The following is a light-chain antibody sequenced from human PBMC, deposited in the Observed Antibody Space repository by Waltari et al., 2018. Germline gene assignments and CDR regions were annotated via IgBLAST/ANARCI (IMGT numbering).Light chain of an antibody. CDR1: RHCLLINY. J-gene: IGLJ2*01. V-gene: IGLV6-57*04. Sequence: NSMLTPPRSVFAAPEGKQPLPCPRCRHCLLINYVQPVQQRPGSAPTIVIYDDDQRPSGVPDRFSGSIDSSSNSASLTISGLKTEDEADYYCQSYDDTNRVVFGGGTKLTVL. CDR2: DDD. CDR3: QSYDDTNRVV.